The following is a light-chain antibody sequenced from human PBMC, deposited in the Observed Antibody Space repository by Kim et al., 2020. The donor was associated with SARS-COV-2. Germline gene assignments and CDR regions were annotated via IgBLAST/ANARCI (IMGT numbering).Light chain of an antibody. Sequence: DIQMTQSPSSLSASVGDRVTISCRASQDIGNDLSWYQQKPGRVPRLLISVTSTLHSGVPSRFSGSGSGRDFTLTISSLQSEDAATYYCQKCDSAPLPFGGGTKVDI. V-gene: IGKV1-27*01. CDR1: QDIGND. J-gene: IGKJ4*01. CDR3: QKCDSAPLP. CDR2: VTS.